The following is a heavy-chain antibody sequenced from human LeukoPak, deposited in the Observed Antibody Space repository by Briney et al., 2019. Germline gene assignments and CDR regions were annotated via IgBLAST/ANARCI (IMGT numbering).Heavy chain of an antibody. Sequence: SETLSLTCTVSGGSISSSSYYWGWIRQPPGKGLEWIGSIYYSGSTYYNPSLKSRVIISVDTSKNQFSLKLSSVTAADTAVYYCASTVAARHGWFDPWGQGTLVTVSS. CDR1: GGSISSSSYY. CDR3: ASTVAARHGWFDP. J-gene: IGHJ5*02. CDR2: IYYSGST. D-gene: IGHD6-6*01. V-gene: IGHV4-39*07.